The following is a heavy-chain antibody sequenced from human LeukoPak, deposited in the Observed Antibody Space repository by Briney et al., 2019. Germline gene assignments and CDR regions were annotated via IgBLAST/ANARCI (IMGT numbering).Heavy chain of an antibody. J-gene: IGHJ4*02. CDR2: IYYSGST. V-gene: IGHV4-59*01. Sequence: SETLSLTCTVPGGSISSYYWSWIRQPPGKGLEWIGYIYYSGSTNYNPSLKSRVTISVDTSKNQFSLKLSSVTAADTAVYYCARAGGSQQWLVHYYFDYWGQGTLVAVSS. CDR3: ARAGGSQQWLVHYYFDY. CDR1: GGSISSYY. D-gene: IGHD6-19*01.